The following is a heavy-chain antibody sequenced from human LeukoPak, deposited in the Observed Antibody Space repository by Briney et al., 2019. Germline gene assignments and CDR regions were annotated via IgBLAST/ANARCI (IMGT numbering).Heavy chain of an antibody. J-gene: IGHJ4*02. Sequence: SETLSLTCAVYGGSFSGYYWTWLRQPPGKGLEWIGEINHSGSTNHNPSLKSRVTISVDTSKNQFSLKLSSVTAADTAVYYCARGRAVTKYQGLIDYWGQGALVTVSS. D-gene: IGHD4-17*01. CDR1: GGSFSGYY. CDR2: INHSGST. CDR3: ARGRAVTKYQGLIDY. V-gene: IGHV4-34*01.